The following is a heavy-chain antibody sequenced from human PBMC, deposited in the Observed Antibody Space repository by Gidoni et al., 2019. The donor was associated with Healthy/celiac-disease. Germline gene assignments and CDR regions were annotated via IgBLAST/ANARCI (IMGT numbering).Heavy chain of an antibody. Sequence: TISRDNSKNTLYLQMNSLRAEDTAVYYCAKASSGYYYAFAYWGQVTLVTFSS. V-gene: IGHV3-23*01. J-gene: IGHJ4*02. CDR3: AKASSGYYYAFAY. D-gene: IGHD3-22*01.